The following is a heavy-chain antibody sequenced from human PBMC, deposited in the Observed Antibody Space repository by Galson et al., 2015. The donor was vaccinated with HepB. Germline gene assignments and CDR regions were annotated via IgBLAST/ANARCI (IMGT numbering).Heavy chain of an antibody. J-gene: IGHJ4*02. CDR3: ARQLDSSGWYGAVDY. Sequence: QSGAEVKKPGESLKISCKGSGYSFTSYWIGWVRQMPGKGLEWMGIIYPGDSDTRYSPSFQGQVTISADKSISTAYLQWSSLKASDTAMYYCARQLDSSGWYGAVDYWGQGTLVTVSS. D-gene: IGHD6-19*01. CDR1: GYSFTSYW. CDR2: IYPGDSDT. V-gene: IGHV5-51*01.